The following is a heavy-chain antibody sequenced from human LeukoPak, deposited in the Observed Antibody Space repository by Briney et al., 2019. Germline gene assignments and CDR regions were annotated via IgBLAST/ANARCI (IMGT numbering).Heavy chain of an antibody. Sequence: SETLSLTCTVSGGSISSYYWSWIRQPAGKGLEWIGRIYTSGSTNYIPSLKSRVTMSLDTSKNQFSLKLSSVTAADTAVYYCARGMHASKYYFDYWGQGTLVTVSS. J-gene: IGHJ4*02. CDR2: IYTSGST. D-gene: IGHD2-8*01. CDR3: ARGMHASKYYFDY. V-gene: IGHV4-4*07. CDR1: GGSISSYY.